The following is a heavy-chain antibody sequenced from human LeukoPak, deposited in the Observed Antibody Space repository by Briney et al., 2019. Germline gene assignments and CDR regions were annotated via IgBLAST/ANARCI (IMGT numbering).Heavy chain of an antibody. Sequence: GASVKVSCKASGYTFTSYDINWVRQATGQGLEWMGGIIPIFGTANYAQKFQGRVTITADESTSTAYMELSSLRSEDTAVYYCARSHQKYSSSALYYFDYWGQGTLVTVSS. CDR3: ARSHQKYSSSALYYFDY. CDR2: IIPIFGTA. V-gene: IGHV1-69*13. CDR1: GYTFTSYD. J-gene: IGHJ4*02. D-gene: IGHD6-6*01.